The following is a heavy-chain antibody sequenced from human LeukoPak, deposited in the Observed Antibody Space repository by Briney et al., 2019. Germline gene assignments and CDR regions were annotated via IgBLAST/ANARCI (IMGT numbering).Heavy chain of an antibody. D-gene: IGHD2-15*01. J-gene: IGHJ4*02. V-gene: IGHV4-34*01. CDR2: INHSGST. CDR1: GGAFSGYY. Sequence: PSETLSLTSAVYGGAFSGYYWSWLRQPPGKGVEWSGEINHSGSTNYNPSLKSRVTISVDTSKNQFSLKLSSVTAADTAVYYCARGAVVVAATLFDYWGQGTLVTVSS. CDR3: ARGAVVVAATLFDY.